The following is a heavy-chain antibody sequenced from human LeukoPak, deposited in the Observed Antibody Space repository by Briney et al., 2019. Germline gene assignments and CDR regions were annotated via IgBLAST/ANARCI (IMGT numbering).Heavy chain of an antibody. Sequence: GGPLRLSCAASGFTFSSYSMNWVRQAPGKGLEWVSSISSSSSYIYYADSVKGRFTISRDNAKNSLYLQMNSLRAEDTAVYYCARSVGVAGTSGMDVWGQGTTITVSS. CDR3: ARSVGVAGTSGMDV. D-gene: IGHD6-19*01. CDR1: GFTFSSYS. CDR2: ISSSSSYI. J-gene: IGHJ6*02. V-gene: IGHV3-21*01.